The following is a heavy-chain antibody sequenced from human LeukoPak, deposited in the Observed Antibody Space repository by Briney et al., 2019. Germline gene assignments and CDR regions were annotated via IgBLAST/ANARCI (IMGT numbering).Heavy chain of an antibody. V-gene: IGHV3-23*01. CDR1: GFTFTNYA. J-gene: IGHJ4*02. Sequence: PGGSLRLSCAASGFTFTNYAMAWVRQAPGKGLEWVSAISGSGAGTYYTDSVKGRFTISRDTSKDTLFLQMNSLRAEDTAIYYCAKSMTTVVTHPNSWGQGTLVTVSS. CDR3: AKSMTTVVTHPNS. D-gene: IGHD4-23*01. CDR2: ISGSGAGT.